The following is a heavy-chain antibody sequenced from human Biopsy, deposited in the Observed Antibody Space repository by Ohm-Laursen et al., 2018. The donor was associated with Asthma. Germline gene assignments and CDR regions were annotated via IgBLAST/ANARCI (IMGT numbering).Heavy chain of an antibody. D-gene: IGHD4-17*01. CDR2: HDHEEGGT. V-gene: IGHV1-24*01. J-gene: IGHJ4*02. CDR3: ASDFPKDYVRYNFQF. CDR1: GYSLTDLS. Sequence: ASVKASCKISGYSLTDLSMHWVRQAPGQGLEWMGGHDHEEGGTVNAWRFQGRVTMTEDTSTDTAYMGLSSLSSDDTAVYYCASDFPKDYVRYNFQFWGQGTLVTVSS.